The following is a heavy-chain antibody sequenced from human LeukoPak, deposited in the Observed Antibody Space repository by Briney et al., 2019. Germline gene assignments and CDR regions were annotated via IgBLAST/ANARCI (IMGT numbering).Heavy chain of an antibody. Sequence: ASVKVSCKASGYTFTSYAMNWVRQAPGQGLEWMGWINTNTGNPTYAQGFTGRFVFSLDTSVSTAYLQISSLKAEDTAVYYCAREAVHIVVVTAIPDFDYWGQGTLVTVSS. V-gene: IGHV7-4-1*02. CDR3: AREAVHIVVVTAIPDFDY. J-gene: IGHJ4*02. CDR1: GYTFTSYA. D-gene: IGHD2-21*02. CDR2: INTNTGNP.